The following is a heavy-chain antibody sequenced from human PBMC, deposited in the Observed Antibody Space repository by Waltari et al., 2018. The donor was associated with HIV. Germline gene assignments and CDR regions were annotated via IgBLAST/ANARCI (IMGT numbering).Heavy chain of an antibody. CDR3: ARGLIFCNNGVCYRDEFDF. V-gene: IGHV3-7*03. Sequence: DVQLDESGGGVVQPGGSVRLSCVGSGLTFVYYWMNWFRQTPGKVLEWLASIKGDGTEVYYVDSVKGRFTVSRDNPKKSIFLHMTGLRVDDTATYYCARGLIFCNNGVCYRDEFDFWGQGTLVIVSS. J-gene: IGHJ4*02. CDR1: GLTFVYYW. CDR2: IKGDGTEV. D-gene: IGHD2-8*01.